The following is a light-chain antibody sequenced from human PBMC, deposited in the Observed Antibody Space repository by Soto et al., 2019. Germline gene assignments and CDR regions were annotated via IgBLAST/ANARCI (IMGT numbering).Light chain of an antibody. V-gene: IGLV2-14*01. CDR1: SSDGGGYNY. Sequence: QSVLTQPASVSGSPGQSITISCTGTSSDGGGYNYVSWYQQHPGKAPKLMIYDVSNRPSGVSNRFSGSKSGNTASLTISGLQAEDEDDYYCSSYTSSSIVLGNGTKLTV. CDR2: DVS. CDR3: SSYTSSSIV. J-gene: IGLJ1*01.